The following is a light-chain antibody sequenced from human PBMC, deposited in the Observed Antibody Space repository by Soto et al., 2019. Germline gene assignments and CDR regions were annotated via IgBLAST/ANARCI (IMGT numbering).Light chain of an antibody. CDR2: DAS. J-gene: IGKJ1*01. V-gene: IGKV3-20*01. CDR3: QQDGGSPPWT. CDR1: QSVSGTY. Sequence: EIVLTQSPGTLSLSPGERATLSCRASQSVSGTYLDWYRQKRLQAPRRLIYDASSTATGIPDRFHGSASGTDCTITISRLEPADFPVYYWQQDGGSPPWTVGKGTKVESK.